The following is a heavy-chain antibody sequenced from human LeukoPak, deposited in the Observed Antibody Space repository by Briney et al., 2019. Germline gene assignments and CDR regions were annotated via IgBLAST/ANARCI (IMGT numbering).Heavy chain of an antibody. V-gene: IGHV3-33*01. D-gene: IGHD3-10*01. CDR1: GFTFSSYG. Sequence: GGSLRLSCAASGFTFSSYGMHRVRQAPGKGLEWVAVIWYDGSNKYYADSVKGRFTISRDNSKNTLYLQMNSLRAEDTAVYYCARAMVRGARFGNYYYYYGMDVWGQGTTVTVSS. CDR3: ARAMVRGARFGNYYYYYGMDV. J-gene: IGHJ6*02. CDR2: IWYDGSNK.